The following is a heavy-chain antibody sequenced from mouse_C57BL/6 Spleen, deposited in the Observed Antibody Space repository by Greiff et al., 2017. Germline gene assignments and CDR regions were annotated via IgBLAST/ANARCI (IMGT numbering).Heavy chain of an antibody. J-gene: IGHJ4*01. CDR2: INPNNGGT. CDR3: ARGGYDYAMDD. Sequence: EVQLQQSGPELVKPGASVKISCKASGYTFTDYYMNWVKQSHGKSLEWIGDINPNNGGTSYNQKFKGKATLTVDKSSSTAYMELRSLTSEDSAVYDCARGGYDYAMDDWGQGTSVTVSS. V-gene: IGHV1-26*01. CDR1: GYTFTDYY. D-gene: IGHD2-3*01.